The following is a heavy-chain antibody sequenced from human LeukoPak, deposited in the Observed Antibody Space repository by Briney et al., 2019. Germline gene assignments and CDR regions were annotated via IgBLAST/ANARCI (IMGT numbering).Heavy chain of an antibody. J-gene: IGHJ4*02. CDR3: ARDARYSSGWPSFDY. Sequence: GGSLRLSCAASGFTVSSNYMSWVRQAPGKGLEWVSPIFGGDSTDYADSVRGRFTISRDSSKNTLYLQMNSLRAEDTAVYYCARDARYSSGWPSFDYWGQGTQVTVSS. CDR2: IFGGDST. CDR1: GFTVSSNY. V-gene: IGHV3-53*01. D-gene: IGHD6-19*01.